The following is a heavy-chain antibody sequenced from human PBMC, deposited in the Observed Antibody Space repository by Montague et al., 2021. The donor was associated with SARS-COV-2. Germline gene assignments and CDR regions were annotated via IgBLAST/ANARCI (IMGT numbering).Heavy chain of an antibody. CDR1: GGSLSSREW. CDR2: IHQSESGRT. CDR3: GGTWGYFSPVDV. D-gene: IGHD2-21*01. Sequence: SETLSLTCAVSGGSLSSREWWSWVRQPPGKGLGWIGEIHQSESGRTNYHPSLKSRVTISIDQSKNYFSLNLTSMTAADTAGYYCGGTWGYFSPVDVWGQGTTVIVSS. J-gene: IGHJ6*02. V-gene: IGHV4-4*02.